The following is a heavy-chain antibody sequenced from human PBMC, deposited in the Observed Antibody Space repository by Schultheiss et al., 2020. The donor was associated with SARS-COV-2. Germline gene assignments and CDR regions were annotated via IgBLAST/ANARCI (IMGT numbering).Heavy chain of an antibody. CDR2: ISTGSWTI. CDR1: GFTFSTYN. Sequence: GESLKISCSASGFTFSTYNMNWVRQAPGKGLEWVSYISTGSWTIYYADSVKGRFTISRDNAKNSLYLQMNSLRAEDTAVYYCAGPYGGNSWGQGTLVTVSS. J-gene: IGHJ4*02. CDR3: AGPYGGNS. D-gene: IGHD4-23*01. V-gene: IGHV3-48*04.